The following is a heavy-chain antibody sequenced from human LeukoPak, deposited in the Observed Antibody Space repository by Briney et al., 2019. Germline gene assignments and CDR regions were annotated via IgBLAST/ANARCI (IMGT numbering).Heavy chain of an antibody. CDR3: ARGIAARRRDWFDP. Sequence: TLSLTCTVSGGSISSSSYYWSWIRQPAGKGLEWIGRIYTSGSTNYNPSLKSRVTMSVDTSKNQFSLKLSSVTAADTAVYYCARGIAARRRDWFDPWGQGTLVTVSS. J-gene: IGHJ5*02. D-gene: IGHD6-6*01. V-gene: IGHV4-61*02. CDR1: GGSISSSSYY. CDR2: IYTSGST.